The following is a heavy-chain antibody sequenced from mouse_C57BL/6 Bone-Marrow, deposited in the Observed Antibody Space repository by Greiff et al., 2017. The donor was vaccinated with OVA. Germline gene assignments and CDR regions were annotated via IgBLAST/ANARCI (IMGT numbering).Heavy chain of an antibody. Sequence: EVMLVESGGGLVKPGGSLKLSCAASGFTFSSYAMSWVRQTPEKRLEWVATISDGGSYTYYPDNVKGRFTISRDNAKNNLYLQMSHLKSEDTAMYYCARGGNYYAMDYWGQGTSVTVSS. CDR2: ISDGGSYT. CDR1: GFTFSSYA. J-gene: IGHJ4*01. CDR3: ARGGNYYAMDY. V-gene: IGHV5-4*03.